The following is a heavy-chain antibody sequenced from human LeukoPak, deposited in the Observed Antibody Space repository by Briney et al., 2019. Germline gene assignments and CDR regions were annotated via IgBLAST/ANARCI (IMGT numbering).Heavy chain of an antibody. CDR2: IYIDGST. Sequence: GGSLRLSCAASGFTVSSNYMSWVRQAPGKGLEWVSVIYIDGSTYYADSVKGRFTISGDNSKNTLYLQMHSLRTEDTAVYYCARGRSYSSSWSFDYWGQGTLVTVSS. D-gene: IGHD6-6*01. V-gene: IGHV3-66*02. CDR1: GFTVSSNY. J-gene: IGHJ4*02. CDR3: ARGRSYSSSWSFDY.